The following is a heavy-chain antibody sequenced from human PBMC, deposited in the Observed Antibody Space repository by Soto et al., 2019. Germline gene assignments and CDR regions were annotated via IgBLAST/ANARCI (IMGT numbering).Heavy chain of an antibody. V-gene: IGHV4-34*01. CDR2: INHSGST. CDR3: ARGGVIAVAGYYYYYGMDV. J-gene: IGHJ6*02. D-gene: IGHD6-19*01. Sequence: PSETLSLTCAVYGGSFSGYYWSWIRQPPGKGLEWIGEINHSGSTNYNPSLKSRVTISVDTSKNQFSLKLSSVTAADTAVYYCARGGVIAVAGYYYYYGMDVWGQGTTVTV. CDR1: GGSFSGYY.